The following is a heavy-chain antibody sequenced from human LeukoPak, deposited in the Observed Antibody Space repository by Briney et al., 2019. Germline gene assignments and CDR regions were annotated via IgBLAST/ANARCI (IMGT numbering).Heavy chain of an antibody. CDR2: ISSSGGRT. CDR1: GFTFSDYV. J-gene: IGHJ3*02. V-gene: IGHV3-64*01. Sequence: PGGSLRLSCAASGFTFSDYVMHWVRQAPGKGLESVSVISSSGGRTYYANSVKGRFTVSRDNSKNTLFLQMGSLRPEDMAVYYCSGGFCTSSYCNEIAFDIWGQGTMVTVSS. D-gene: IGHD2-2*01. CDR3: SGGFCTSSYCNEIAFDI.